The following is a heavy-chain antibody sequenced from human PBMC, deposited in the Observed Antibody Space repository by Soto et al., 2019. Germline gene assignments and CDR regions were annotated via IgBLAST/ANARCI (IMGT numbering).Heavy chain of an antibody. CDR1: GFPFSSFA. Sequence: EVQLLESGGALVQPGGSLRLSCAASGFPFSSFALSWVRQAPGKGLEWVSAISGGGGSTYYAVSVQGRFTISRDNSNNTVFLQMNSLRDEDTALYYCAKDSGWLAARDWFDPWGQGTLVTVSS. J-gene: IGHJ5*02. V-gene: IGHV3-23*01. D-gene: IGHD3-22*01. CDR2: ISGGGGST. CDR3: AKDSGWLAARDWFDP.